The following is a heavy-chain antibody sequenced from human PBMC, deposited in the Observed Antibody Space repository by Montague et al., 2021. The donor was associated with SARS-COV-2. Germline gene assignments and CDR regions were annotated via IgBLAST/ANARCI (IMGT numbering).Heavy chain of an antibody. CDR3: ARERQDNSGWSTYWYFDL. V-gene: IGHV3-7*01. D-gene: IGHD6-19*01. CDR2: IEEDGSEK. CDR1: GFTFSSYW. Sequence: SLRLSCAASGFTFSSYWMSWVRQAPGKGLEWVANIEEDGSEKYYMDSVKGRFTISRDNAKNSLSLQMNSLRAEDTAVYYCARERQDNSGWSTYWYFDLWGRGTLVTVSS. J-gene: IGHJ2*01.